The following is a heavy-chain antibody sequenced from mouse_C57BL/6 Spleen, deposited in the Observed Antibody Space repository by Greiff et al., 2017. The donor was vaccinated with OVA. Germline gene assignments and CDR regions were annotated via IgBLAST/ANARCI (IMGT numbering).Heavy chain of an antibody. CDR2: IYPGDGDT. V-gene: IGHV1-82*01. Sequence: QVQLQQSGPELVKPGASVKISCKASGYAFSSSWMNWVKQRPGKGLEWIGRIYPGDGDTNYNGKFKGKATLTADKSSSTAYMQLSSLTSEDSAVYFCARMDYGSSFLYWYFDVWGTGTTVTVSS. CDR1: GYAFSSSW. CDR3: ARMDYGSSFLYWYFDV. D-gene: IGHD1-1*01. J-gene: IGHJ1*03.